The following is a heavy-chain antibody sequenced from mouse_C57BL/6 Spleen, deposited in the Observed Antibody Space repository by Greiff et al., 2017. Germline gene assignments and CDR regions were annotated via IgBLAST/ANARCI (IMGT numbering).Heavy chain of an antibody. CDR1: GFTFSDYG. V-gene: IGHV5-17*01. CDR2: TSSGSSTI. Sequence: EVHLVESGGGLVKPGGSLKLSCAASGFTFSDYGMHWVRQAPEKGLEWVAYTSSGSSTIYYADTVKGRFTISRDNAKNTLFLQMTSLRSEDTAMYYCARGERGFDYWGQGTTLTVSS. CDR3: ARGERGFDY. J-gene: IGHJ2*01.